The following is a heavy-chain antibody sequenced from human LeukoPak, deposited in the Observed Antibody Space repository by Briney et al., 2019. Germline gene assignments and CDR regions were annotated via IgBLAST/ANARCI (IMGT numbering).Heavy chain of an antibody. CDR3: ARGPYGFWSGYLDY. CDR2: ISYDGSNK. CDR1: GFTFSSYA. J-gene: IGHJ4*02. V-gene: IGHV3-30*09. D-gene: IGHD3-3*01. Sequence: GGSLRLSCAASGFTFSSYAMHWVRQAPGKGLEWVAVISYDGSNKYYADSVKGQFAISRDNSKNTLYLQMNSLRAEDTAVYYCARGPYGFWSGYLDYWGQGTLVTVSS.